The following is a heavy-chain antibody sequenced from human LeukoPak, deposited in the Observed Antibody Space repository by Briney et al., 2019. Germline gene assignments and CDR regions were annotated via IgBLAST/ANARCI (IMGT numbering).Heavy chain of an antibody. Sequence: GGSLRLTWAASGFTFSTFVMHWVRQAPGKGLEYVSAISSDGGSTYYANSVKGRFTISRDNSKNTLYLQMGSLRAEDMAVYYCVNYGMSVWDRAPTVTVSS. J-gene: IGHJ6*02. CDR2: ISSDGGST. V-gene: IGHV3-64*01. CDR3: VNYGMSV. CDR1: GFTFSTFV.